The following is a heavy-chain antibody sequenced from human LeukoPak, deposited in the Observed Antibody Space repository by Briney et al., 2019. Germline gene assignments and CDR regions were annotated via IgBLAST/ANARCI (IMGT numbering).Heavy chain of an antibody. CDR1: GFSFSSYS. J-gene: IGHJ4*02. V-gene: IGHV3-48*01. Sequence: GGSLRLSCAASGFSFSSYSINWVRQAPGKGLEWVSYISGDGNAKHYTDSVKGRFTISRDNAKNALYLQMNSLRAEDTAVYFCARDYVYAFDYWGQGTLVTASS. D-gene: IGHD2/OR15-2a*01. CDR3: ARDYVYAFDY. CDR2: ISGDGNAK.